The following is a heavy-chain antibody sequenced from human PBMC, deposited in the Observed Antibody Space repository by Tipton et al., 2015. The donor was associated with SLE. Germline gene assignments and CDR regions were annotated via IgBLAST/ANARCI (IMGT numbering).Heavy chain of an antibody. Sequence: TLSLTCTVSGGSISTYFWSWIRRHPGKGLEWIGYINYSGSTYYNPSLKSRVTISEDTSNNQFSLKLSSVTAADTAVYYCARGRWELLFDYWGQGTLVTVSS. CDR2: INYSGST. CDR3: ARGRWELLFDY. D-gene: IGHD1-26*01. CDR1: GGSISTYF. V-gene: IGHV4-31*03. J-gene: IGHJ4*02.